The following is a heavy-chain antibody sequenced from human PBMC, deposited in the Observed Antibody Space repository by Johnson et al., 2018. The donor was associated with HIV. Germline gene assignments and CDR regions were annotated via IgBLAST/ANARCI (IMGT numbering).Heavy chain of an antibody. V-gene: IGHV3-30*04. Sequence: QVQLVESGGGVVQPGRSLRLSCAASGFTFSSYAMHWVRQAPGKGLEWVAVISYDGSNKYYADSVKGRFTISRDHSKNTRYLQMNSLRAEDTAVYYCARDNGALAGPEGVFDIWGQGTMVTVSS. D-gene: IGHD6-19*01. J-gene: IGHJ3*02. CDR1: GFTFSSYA. CDR3: ARDNGALAGPEGVFDI. CDR2: ISYDGSNK.